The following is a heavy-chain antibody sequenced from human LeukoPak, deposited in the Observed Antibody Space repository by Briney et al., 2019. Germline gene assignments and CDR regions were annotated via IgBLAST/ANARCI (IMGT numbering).Heavy chain of an antibody. D-gene: IGHD2-8*01. CDR3: ARDSVEWVDSDFDY. V-gene: IGHV1-46*01. CDR2: INPSGGST. J-gene: IGHJ4*02. Sequence: ASVKVSCKASGYTFTRYGISWVRQAPGQGLEWMGIINPSGGSTSYAQKFQGRVTMTRDTSTSTVYMELSSLRSEDTAVYYCARDSVEWVDSDFDYWGQGTLVTVSS. CDR1: GYTFTRYG.